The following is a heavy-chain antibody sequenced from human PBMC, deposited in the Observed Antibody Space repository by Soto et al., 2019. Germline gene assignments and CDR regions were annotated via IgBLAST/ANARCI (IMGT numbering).Heavy chain of an antibody. D-gene: IGHD1-26*01. CDR1: GYTFTSYG. V-gene: IGHV1-18*01. CDR3: ARDPKVGPVATTDKNWFDP. CDR2: ISAYNGNT. Sequence: ASVKVSCKASGYTFTSYGISWVRQAPGQGLEWMGWISAYNGNTNYAQKLQGRVTMTTDTSTSTAYMELRSLRSDDTAVYYCARDPKVGPVATTDKNWFDPWGQGTLVTVSS. J-gene: IGHJ5*02.